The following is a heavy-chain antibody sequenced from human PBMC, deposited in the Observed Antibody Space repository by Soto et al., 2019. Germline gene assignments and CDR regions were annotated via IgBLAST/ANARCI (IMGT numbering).Heavy chain of an antibody. CDR3: ARAPPRGIAAPATWGSCMDV. D-gene: IGHD6-25*01. CDR2: ISYDGSNK. Sequence: PGRSLRLSCTASGFSFSSYSLHWVLQTPGKGLEWVAVISYDGSNKYYADSVKGRFTVTRDSPKNTLFLQMNSLKPEDTAVYYCARAPPRGIAAPATWGSCMDVWVPGTTVTVFS. J-gene: IGHJ6*02. CDR1: GFSFSSYS. V-gene: IGHV3-30-3*01.